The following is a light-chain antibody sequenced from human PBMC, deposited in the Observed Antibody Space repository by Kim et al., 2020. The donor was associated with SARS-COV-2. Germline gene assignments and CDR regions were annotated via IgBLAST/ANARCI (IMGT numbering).Light chain of an antibody. CDR1: QSVSVY. V-gene: IGKV3-11*01. CDR2: DAS. J-gene: IGKJ3*01. Sequence: PGERATLSCRASQSVSVYLAWYQQKPGQAPRLLIYDASNRATGIPARFSGSGSGTDFTLTISSLEPEDFAVYYCQQRSNWPRRFTFGPGTKVDIK. CDR3: QQRSNWPRRFT.